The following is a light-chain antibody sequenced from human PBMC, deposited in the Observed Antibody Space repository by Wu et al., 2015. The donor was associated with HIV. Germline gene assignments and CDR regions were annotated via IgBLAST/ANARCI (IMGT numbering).Light chain of an antibody. J-gene: IGKJ2*01. CDR2: DAS. CDR1: QSVTNY. V-gene: IGKV3-20*01. CDR3: QQYGSALPYT. Sequence: EIVLTQSPATLSLSPGERATLSCRASQSVTNYLSWYQHKPGQAPRLLIYDASTRATGIPDRFSGSGSGTDFTLTIKKLEPEDFAVYFCQQYGSALPYTFGLGTRLEIK.